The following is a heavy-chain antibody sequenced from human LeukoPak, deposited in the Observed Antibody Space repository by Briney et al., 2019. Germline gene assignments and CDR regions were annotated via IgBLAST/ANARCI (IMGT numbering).Heavy chain of an antibody. CDR3: ASQITGTPNWFDP. J-gene: IGHJ5*02. V-gene: IGHV4-59*01. CDR2: IYYSGST. CDR1: GGSFSGYY. Sequence: SETLSLTCAVYGGSFSGYYWSWIRQPPGKGLEWIGYIYYSGSTNYNPSLKSRVTISVDTSKNQFSLKLSSVTAADTAVYYCASQITGTPNWFDPWGQGTLVTVSS. D-gene: IGHD1-20*01.